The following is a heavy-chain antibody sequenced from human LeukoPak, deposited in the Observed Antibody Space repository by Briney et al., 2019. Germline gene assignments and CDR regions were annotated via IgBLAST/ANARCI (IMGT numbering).Heavy chain of an antibody. J-gene: IGHJ4*01. Sequence: SETLSLTCTVSGGSISTTGYYWAWIRQPPGKGLEWIASIYYSGSTYYNSSLKSRVTISVDTSRNQFSLKLSSVTAADTALYYCASDKGYSNNYFDYWGQGTLVTVSS. CDR2: IYYSGST. D-gene: IGHD6-13*01. CDR1: GGSISTTGYY. V-gene: IGHV4-39*01. CDR3: ASDKGYSNNYFDY.